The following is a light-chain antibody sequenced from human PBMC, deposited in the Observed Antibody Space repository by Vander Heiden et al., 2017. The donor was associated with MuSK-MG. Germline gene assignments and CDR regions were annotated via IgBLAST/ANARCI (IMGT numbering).Light chain of an antibody. J-gene: IGKJ1*01. CDR3: QQSYSSPRT. CDR2: AAS. V-gene: IGKV1-39*01. CDR1: QTISYY. Sequence: DIQMTQSPSSLSASVGDRVTITCRASQTISYYLNWYQQKPGKAPKLLICAASKLQSGVPSRFSGSGSGTDFTLTISSLVPEDFATYYCQQSYSSPRTFGQGTKVEIK.